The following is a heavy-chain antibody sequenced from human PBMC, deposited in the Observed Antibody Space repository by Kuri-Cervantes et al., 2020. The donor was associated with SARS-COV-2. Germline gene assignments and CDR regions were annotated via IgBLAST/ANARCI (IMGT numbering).Heavy chain of an antibody. J-gene: IGHJ4*02. D-gene: IGHD6-13*01. V-gene: IGHV4-39*01. Sequence: SETLSLTCSVSGGSIRRSTYYWTWIRQPPGRGLEWIGSINNGGITQYNPSLKSRVAISVDTSKNQFSLNLSSVTAADTAVYYCARGIAAAGYDYWGQGTLVTVSS. CDR3: ARGIAAAGYDY. CDR2: INNGGIT. CDR1: GGSIRRSTYY.